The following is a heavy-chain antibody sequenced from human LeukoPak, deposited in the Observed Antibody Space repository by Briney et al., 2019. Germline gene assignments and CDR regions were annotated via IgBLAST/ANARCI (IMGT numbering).Heavy chain of an antibody. J-gene: IGHJ6*02. CDR1: GFTFSDYY. CDR2: ISSSGSTI. V-gene: IGHV3-11*01. D-gene: IGHD2-15*01. Sequence: PGGSLRLSCAASGFTFSDYYMSWIRQAPGKGLEWVSYISSSGSTIYYADSVKGRFTISRDNAKNSLYLQMNSLRAEDTAVYYCARDKEDIVVVVAAKLGQYSYYGMDVWGQGTTVAVSS. CDR3: ARDKEDIVVVVAAKLGQYSYYGMDV.